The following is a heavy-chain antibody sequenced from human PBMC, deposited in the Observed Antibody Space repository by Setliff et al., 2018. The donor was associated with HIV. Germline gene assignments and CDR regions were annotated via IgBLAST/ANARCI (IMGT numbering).Heavy chain of an antibody. D-gene: IGHD6-19*01. Sequence: SVKVSCKASGGTFSNYAVIWVRQAPGQGLEWMGGIIPMFGIANYARKFQGTVTTSADKSMGTAYMEMTSLRSEDTAVYFCARGRLVAGTPDAFDIWGLGTMVTVSS. V-gene: IGHV1-69*10. CDR2: IIPMFGIA. CDR1: GGTFSNYA. J-gene: IGHJ3*02. CDR3: ARGRLVAGTPDAFDI.